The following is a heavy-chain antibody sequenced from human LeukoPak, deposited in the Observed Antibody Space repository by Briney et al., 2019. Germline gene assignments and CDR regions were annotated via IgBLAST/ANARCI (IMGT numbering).Heavy chain of an antibody. J-gene: IGHJ5*02. D-gene: IGHD5-18*01. CDR2: IYYSGST. CDR3: ARHAGGYSYVNWFDP. V-gene: IGHV4-39*01. CDR1: GGSISSSSYY. Sequence: SSETLSLTCTVSGGSISSSSYYWGWIRQPPGKGLEWIGSIYYSGSTYYNPSLKSRVTISVDTSKNQFSLKLSSVTAADTAVYYCARHAGGYSYVNWFDPWGQGTLVTVSS.